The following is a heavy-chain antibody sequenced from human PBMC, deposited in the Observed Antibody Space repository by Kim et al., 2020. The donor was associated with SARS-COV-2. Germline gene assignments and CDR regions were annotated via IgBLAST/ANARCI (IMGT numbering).Heavy chain of an antibody. D-gene: IGHD3-16*01. CDR3: AEAWGDY. V-gene: IGHV3-48*01. CDR2: SDSSTI. J-gene: IGHJ4*02. Sequence: SDSSTIYYAASVQGRFTIAKDNAKNSLYLQMNRLRAEDTAVYYCAEAWGDYWGQGTLVTVSS.